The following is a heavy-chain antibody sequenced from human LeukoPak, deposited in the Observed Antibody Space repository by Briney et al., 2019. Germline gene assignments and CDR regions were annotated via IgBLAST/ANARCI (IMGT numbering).Heavy chain of an antibody. CDR2: IYTSGST. J-gene: IGHJ6*03. V-gene: IGHV4-4*07. Sequence: PSETLSLTCTVSGGSISSYYWSWIRQPAGKGLEWIGRIYTSGSTNYNPSLKSRVTMSVDTSKNQFSLKLSSVTAADTAVYYRARDLAIPGDYYYYMDVWGKGTTVTVSS. CDR3: ARDLAIPGDYYYYMDV. D-gene: IGHD2-21*01. CDR1: GGSISSYY.